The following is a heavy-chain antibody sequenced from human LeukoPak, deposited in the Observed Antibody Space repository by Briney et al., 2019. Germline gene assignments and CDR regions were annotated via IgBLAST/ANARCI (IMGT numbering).Heavy chain of an antibody. D-gene: IGHD3-10*01. J-gene: IGHJ5*01. Sequence: GESLTLSYVVSGFNFSTYWKHWVRHAPGKGLVWVLRVDADGSTTIYADSVKGRFTSSRDNGINTVYLQMNSLRAYDTAVYYCARGFEGYPFGWWFDSWGQGTLVAVSS. CDR3: ARGFEGYPFGWWFDS. CDR1: GFNFSTYW. V-gene: IGHV3-74*01. CDR2: VDADGSTT.